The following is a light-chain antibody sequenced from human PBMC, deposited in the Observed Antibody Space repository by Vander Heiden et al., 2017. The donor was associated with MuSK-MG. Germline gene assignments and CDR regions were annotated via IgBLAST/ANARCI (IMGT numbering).Light chain of an antibody. CDR2: VAS. CDR1: QSISSY. Sequence: DIQRTQSPSSLSASVGDRVTITCRASQSISSYLNWYQQKPGKAPNLLIYVASNLQSGVPSRFSGSGSGTDFTLTISSLQPEDFATYYCQQSYRTWTCGQGTKVEIK. J-gene: IGKJ1*01. CDR3: QQSYRTWT. V-gene: IGKV1-39*01.